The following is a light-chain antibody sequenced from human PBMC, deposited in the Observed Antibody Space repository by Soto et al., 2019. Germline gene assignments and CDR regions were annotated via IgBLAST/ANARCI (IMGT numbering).Light chain of an antibody. CDR3: QQSYSTPRT. CDR1: QSIAGY. J-gene: IGKJ2*01. V-gene: IGKV1-39*01. CDR2: AAS. Sequence: DIQMTQSPSSLSASVGDRVTITCRASQSIAGYLNWYQQKPGKAPKLLIYAASSFQSGVPSRFSGSGYGTDFTLTISSLQPEDFATYYCQQSYSTPRTFGQGTKLEIK.